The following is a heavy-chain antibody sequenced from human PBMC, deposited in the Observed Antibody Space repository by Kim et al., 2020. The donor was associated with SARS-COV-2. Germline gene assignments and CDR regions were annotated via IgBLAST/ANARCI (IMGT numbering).Heavy chain of an antibody. Sequence: ADSVKGRFTISRNKSKNTLYLQMNSVRAEDTAVYYCAKGWLNYYYYGMDVWGQGTTVTVSS. D-gene: IGHD5-12*01. CDR3: AKGWLNYYYYGMDV. J-gene: IGHJ6*02. V-gene: IGHV3-33*03.